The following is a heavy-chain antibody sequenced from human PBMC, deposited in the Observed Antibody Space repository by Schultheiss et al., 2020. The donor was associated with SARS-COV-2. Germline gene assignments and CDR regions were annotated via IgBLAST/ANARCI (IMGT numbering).Heavy chain of an antibody. V-gene: IGHV3-23*01. Sequence: GGSLRLSCAASGFTFRTSAMSWVRQAPGKGLEWVSSIGDSGSRTYYADSVNGRFTISRDNAKNTLYLQMNSLGAEDTAVYYCVKEEVSTGRNFDCWGQGTLVIVAS. CDR3: VKEEVSTGRNFDC. CDR1: GFTFRTSA. D-gene: IGHD2/OR15-2a*01. CDR2: IGDSGSRT. J-gene: IGHJ4*02.